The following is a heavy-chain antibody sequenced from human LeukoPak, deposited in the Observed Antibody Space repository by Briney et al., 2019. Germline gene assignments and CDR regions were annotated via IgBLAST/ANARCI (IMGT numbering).Heavy chain of an antibody. CDR1: GGSISREYYY. V-gene: IGHV4-30-4*01. CDR2: IYYSCST. Sequence: SETLSLAYTVSGGSISREYYYRRSIHQPPGKGLDWIRYIYYSCSTYYNPSLNNPVTISVGKSKNQFSLKLSSVTAADTAVYYCARSLHSSGWPSYFDYWGQGTLVTVSS. J-gene: IGHJ4*02. CDR3: ARSLHSSGWPSYFDY. D-gene: IGHD6-19*01.